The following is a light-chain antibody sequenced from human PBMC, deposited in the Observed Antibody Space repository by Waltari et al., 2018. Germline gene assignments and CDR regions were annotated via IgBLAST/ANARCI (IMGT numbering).Light chain of an antibody. J-gene: IGLJ2*01. V-gene: IGLV2-8*01. CDR2: DVS. CDR3: NSYAGSSHVV. CDR1: SSDVGAYNH. Sequence: QSALTQPPSASGSPGQSVTISCTGTSSDVGAYNHVSWYQQHPGKAPKLIIYDVSKRPSGVRDRFSGSKSGNTASLTVSGRQADDEADYYCNSYAGSSHVVFGGGTTLTVL.